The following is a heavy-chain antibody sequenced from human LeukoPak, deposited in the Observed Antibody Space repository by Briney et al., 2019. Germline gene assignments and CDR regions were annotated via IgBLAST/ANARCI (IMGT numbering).Heavy chain of an antibody. CDR1: GFTFSSYA. CDR3: ARETYSSGWYD. D-gene: IGHD6-19*01. V-gene: IGHV3-30*04. J-gene: IGHJ4*02. Sequence: PGRSLILSCAASGFTFSSYAMHWVRPAPGKGLEWVAVISYDGSNKYYADSVKGRFTISRDNSKNTLYLQMNSLRAEDTAVYYCARETYSSGWYDWGQGTLVTVSS. CDR2: ISYDGSNK.